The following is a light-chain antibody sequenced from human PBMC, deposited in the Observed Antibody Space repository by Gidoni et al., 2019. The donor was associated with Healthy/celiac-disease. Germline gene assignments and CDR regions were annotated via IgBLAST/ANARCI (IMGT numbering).Light chain of an antibody. CDR1: QSVSSSY. CDR3: QQYGSSRLT. J-gene: IGKJ4*01. V-gene: IGKV3-20*01. Sequence: ELVLTQSPGTLSLSPGERATLSCSASQSVSSSYLAWYQQKPGQAPRLLIYGASSRATGIPDRFSGSGSGTDFTLTISRLEPEDFAVYYCQQYGSSRLTFGGGTKVEIK. CDR2: GAS.